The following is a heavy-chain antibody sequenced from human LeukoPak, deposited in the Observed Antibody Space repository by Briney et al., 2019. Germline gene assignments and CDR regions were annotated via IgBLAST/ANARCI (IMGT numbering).Heavy chain of an antibody. CDR2: IWYDGSNK. CDR1: GFTFSSYG. Sequence: PGGSLRLSCAASGFTFSSYGVHWVRQAPGKGLEWVAVIWYDGSNKYYADSVKGRFTISRDNSKNTLYLQMNSLRAEDTAVYYCARDGAPMVPDAFDIWGQGTMVTVSS. CDR3: ARDGAPMVPDAFDI. J-gene: IGHJ3*02. D-gene: IGHD3-10*01. V-gene: IGHV3-33*01.